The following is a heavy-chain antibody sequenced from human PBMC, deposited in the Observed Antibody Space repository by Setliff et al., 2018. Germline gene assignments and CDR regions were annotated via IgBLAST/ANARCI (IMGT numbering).Heavy chain of an antibody. D-gene: IGHD3-10*01. CDR1: GYTFAGYY. CDR2: INPIGDGA. J-gene: IGHJ3*02. Sequence: ASVKVSCKASGYTFAGYYIHWVRQTPGQGLEWMGHINPIGDGATYAQKFHGRVTMTRDSSTSTVYMELNSLGADDTAIYFCARDLNRWFGEFAFDIWGQGTMVTVSS. V-gene: IGHV1-2*06. CDR3: ARDLNRWFGEFAFDI.